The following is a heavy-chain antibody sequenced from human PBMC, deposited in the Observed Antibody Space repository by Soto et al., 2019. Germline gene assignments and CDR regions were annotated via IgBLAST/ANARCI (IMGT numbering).Heavy chain of an antibody. Sequence: SPTLSLTCAISGYSVSSNSAAWNLIMQSPSRGLEWLGRTYYRSKWYNDYAVSLKSRITINPDTSKNQFSLQLTSVPPEDTAAYYRARDSYYTSCYYYRVFDIWGQGTMVTGSS. D-gene: IGHD3-22*01. CDR1: GYSVSSNSAA. J-gene: IGHJ3*02. V-gene: IGHV6-1*01. CDR2: TYYRSKWYN. CDR3: ARDSYYTSCYYYRVFDI.